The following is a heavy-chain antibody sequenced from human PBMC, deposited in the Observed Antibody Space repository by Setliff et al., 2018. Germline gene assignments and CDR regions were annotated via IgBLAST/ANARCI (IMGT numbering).Heavy chain of an antibody. Sequence: ASVKVSCKASGGTFSTYGITWVRQAPGQGLEWLGWISTYNVNTTYAQKLQDRVTMTTDTSTSTAYMELRSLRSDDTAVYYCARDKGYDSSGYYFYYYYYMDVWGKGTTVTVSS. CDR3: ARDKGYDSSGYYFYYYYYMDV. V-gene: IGHV1-18*01. D-gene: IGHD3-22*01. CDR1: GGTFSTYG. J-gene: IGHJ6*03. CDR2: ISTYNVNT.